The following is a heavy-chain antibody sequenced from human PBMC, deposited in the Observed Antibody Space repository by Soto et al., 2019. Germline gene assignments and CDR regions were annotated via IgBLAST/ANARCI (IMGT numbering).Heavy chain of an antibody. D-gene: IGHD6-25*01. CDR3: VAAAMWTGKGFES. J-gene: IGHJ4*02. CDR2: VSYDGTNT. Sequence: GGSLRLSCAGSGFTPTTTPLSWVRQPPGKGLEWVAVVSYDGTNTYYADSVRGRFTISRDNSNSTTYLQTNNLRGDDTADYYCVAAAMWTGKGFESWGRGTRVTVSS. V-gene: IGHV3-30*04. CDR1: GFTPTTTP.